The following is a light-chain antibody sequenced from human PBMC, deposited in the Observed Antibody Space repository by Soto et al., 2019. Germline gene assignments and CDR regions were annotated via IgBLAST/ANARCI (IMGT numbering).Light chain of an antibody. CDR3: QSNDNGLSGSDV. CDR1: SSNIGAGYD. CDR2: GDS. V-gene: IGLV1-40*01. J-gene: IGLJ1*01. Sequence: QSVLTPPPSVSGAPGQRVTISCTGSSSNIGAGYDVNWYQQLPETAPKLLIFGDSNRPSGVPDRFSGSKSGTSASLAITGLHADDEADYYCQSNDNGLSGSDVFGTGTKVTVL.